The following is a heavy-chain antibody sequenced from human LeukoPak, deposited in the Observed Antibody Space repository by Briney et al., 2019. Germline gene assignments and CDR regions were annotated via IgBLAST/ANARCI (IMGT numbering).Heavy chain of an antibody. V-gene: IGHV4-39*07. J-gene: IGHJ4*02. CDR1: GGSFSSYY. CDR3: ARNYHEYYYDSSGYQRYFDY. CDR2: IYYSGST. D-gene: IGHD3-22*01. Sequence: SETLSLTCAVYGGSFSSYYWGWIRQPPGKGLEWIGSIYYSGSTYYNPSLKSRVAISVDTSKNQFSLKLSSVTAADTAVYYCARNYHEYYYDSSGYQRYFDYWGQGTLVTVSS.